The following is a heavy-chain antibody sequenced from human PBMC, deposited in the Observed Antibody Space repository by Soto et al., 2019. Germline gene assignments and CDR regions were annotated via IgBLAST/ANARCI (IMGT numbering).Heavy chain of an antibody. CDR2: ISYDGSNK. V-gene: IGHV3-30-3*01. CDR3: AREIRGYSYGPQPYYYYDYGMDV. CDR1: GFTFSSYA. D-gene: IGHD5-18*01. Sequence: PGGSLRLSCAASGFTFSSYAMHWVRQAPGKGLEWVAVISYDGSNKYYADSVKGRFTISRDNSKNTLYLQMNSLRAEDTAVYYCAREIRGYSYGPQPYYYYDYGMDVWGQGTTVTVSS. J-gene: IGHJ6*02.